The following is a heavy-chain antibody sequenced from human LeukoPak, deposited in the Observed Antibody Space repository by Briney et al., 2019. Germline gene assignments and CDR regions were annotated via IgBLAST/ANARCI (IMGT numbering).Heavy chain of an antibody. D-gene: IGHD3-16*02. CDR2: IWYDGINK. J-gene: IGHJ6*02. CDR3: ARDPYYDYVWGSYRYNNPQNDYYYYGMDV. Sequence: PGGSLRLSCAASGFTFSNYGIHWVRQAPGKGLEWVAVIWYDGINKYYADSVKGRFTISRDNAKNSLYLQMNSLRAEDTAVYYCARDPYYDYVWGSYRYNNPQNDYYYYGMDVWGQGTTVTVSS. CDR1: GFTFSNYG. V-gene: IGHV3-33*01.